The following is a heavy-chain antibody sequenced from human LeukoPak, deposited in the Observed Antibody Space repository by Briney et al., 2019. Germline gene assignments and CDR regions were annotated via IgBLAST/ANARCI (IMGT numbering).Heavy chain of an antibody. Sequence: SETLSLTCTVSGGSISSSSYYWGWIRQPPGKGLEWIGSIYYSGSTYYNPSLKSRVTISVDTSKNQFSLKLSSVTAADTAVYYCASFYGSGSYYPKSDYWGQGTLVTVSS. CDR3: ASFYGSGSYYPKSDY. V-gene: IGHV4-39*01. D-gene: IGHD3-10*01. CDR1: GGSISSSSYY. CDR2: IYYSGST. J-gene: IGHJ4*02.